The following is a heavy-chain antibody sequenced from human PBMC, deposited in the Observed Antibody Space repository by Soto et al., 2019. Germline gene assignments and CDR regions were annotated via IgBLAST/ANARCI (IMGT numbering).Heavy chain of an antibody. J-gene: IGHJ5*02. CDR1: GYTFTSYD. Sequence: QVQLVQSGAEVKKPGASVKVSCKASGYTFTSYDINWVRHASGQGLEWMGWMNPNSGNTGYAQKFQGRVTMTRNTSISTAYMELSSLRSEDTAVYYCARGVRFLEWLLPFDPWGQGTLVTVSS. CDR2: MNPNSGNT. V-gene: IGHV1-8*01. D-gene: IGHD3-3*01. CDR3: ARGVRFLEWLLPFDP.